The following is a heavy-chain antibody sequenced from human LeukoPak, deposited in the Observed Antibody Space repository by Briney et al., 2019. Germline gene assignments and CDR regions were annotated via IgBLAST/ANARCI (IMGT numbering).Heavy chain of an antibody. D-gene: IGHD6-19*01. CDR2: TYYRSKWYN. V-gene: IGHV6-1*01. CDR1: GDSVSSNSAA. Sequence: SQTLSLTCAISGDSVSSNSAAWNWIRQSPSRGLEWLGRTYYRSKWYNDYAVSVRSRITINPDTSKNQFSLQLNSVTPEDTAVYYCARDFSGLVPHSSGWYWVGMDVWGQGTTVTVSS. J-gene: IGHJ6*02. CDR3: ARDFSGLVPHSSGWYWVGMDV.